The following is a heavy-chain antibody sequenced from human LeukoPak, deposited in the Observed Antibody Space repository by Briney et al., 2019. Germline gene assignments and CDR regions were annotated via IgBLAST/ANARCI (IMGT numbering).Heavy chain of an antibody. CDR2: IKQDGSEK. CDR3: ARVPAVRGVIDYYYGMDV. Sequence: GGSLRLSCGASGFTFSSNWMSWVRQTPGKGLEWVANIKQDGSEKYYVDSVKGRFTISRDNAKNSLYLQMNSLRVEDTAVYYCARVPAVRGVIDYYYGMDVWGQGTTVTVSS. J-gene: IGHJ6*02. D-gene: IGHD3-10*01. CDR1: GFTFSSNW. V-gene: IGHV3-7*01.